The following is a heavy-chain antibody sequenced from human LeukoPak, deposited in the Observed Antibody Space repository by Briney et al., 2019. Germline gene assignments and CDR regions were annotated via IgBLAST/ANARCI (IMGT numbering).Heavy chain of an antibody. D-gene: IGHD2-2*01. CDR3: ARRGDCSSASCFFFDY. Sequence: GGSLRLSCAASGFTVSSNYMTWVRQAPGKGLEWVSVIYAGGGTYYADSVKGRFTISRDNSKNTLYLQMNSLRSEDTAVYYCARRGDCSSASCFFFDYWGRGTLVTVSS. CDR2: IYAGGGT. CDR1: GFTVSSNY. V-gene: IGHV3-66*02. J-gene: IGHJ4*02.